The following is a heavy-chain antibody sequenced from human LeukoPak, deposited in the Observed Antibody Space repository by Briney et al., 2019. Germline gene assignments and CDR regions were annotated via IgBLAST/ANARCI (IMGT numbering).Heavy chain of an antibody. D-gene: IGHD6-13*01. Sequence: GGSLRLSCAASGFTFGIYAMSWVRQAPGKGLQWVSAISGSGGSTYYADSVKGRFTISRDNSKNTLYLQMNSLRAEDTAVYYCAKGGSSWSNWFDPWGQGTLVTVSS. CDR1: GFTFGIYA. CDR2: ISGSGGST. V-gene: IGHV3-23*01. CDR3: AKGGSSWSNWFDP. J-gene: IGHJ5*02.